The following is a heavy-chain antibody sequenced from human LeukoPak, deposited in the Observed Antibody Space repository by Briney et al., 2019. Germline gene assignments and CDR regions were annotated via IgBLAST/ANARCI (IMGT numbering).Heavy chain of an antibody. D-gene: IGHD3-10*01. J-gene: IGHJ4*02. CDR3: ARDSRGYYGSGNYHPNFDS. Sequence: GGSLRLSCAASGFTFSSYWMQCVRQAPGKGLVWVSFITSTSSYVHYADSVKGRVTISRDNAKNSLYLQMNSLRAEDTAVYYCARDSRGYYGSGNYHPNFDSWGQGTLVTVSS. CDR1: GFTFSSYW. CDR2: ITSTSSYV. V-gene: IGHV3-21*01.